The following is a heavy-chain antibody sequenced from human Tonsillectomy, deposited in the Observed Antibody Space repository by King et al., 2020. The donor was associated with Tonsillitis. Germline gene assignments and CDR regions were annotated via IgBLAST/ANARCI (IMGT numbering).Heavy chain of an antibody. CDR1: GGSFSGGTYY. D-gene: IGHD2-15*01. Sequence: VQLQESGPGLVKPSQTLSLTCTVSGGSFSGGTYYWSWIRQHPGKGLEWIGYIYHSAHTYYNPSLKSRLTISGDTSKNQFSLKLSSVTAAAPAVYYCGRYEGGVFDFWGQGTLVTVSS. J-gene: IGHJ5*01. CDR2: IYHSAHT. CDR3: GRYEGGVFDF. V-gene: IGHV4-31*03.